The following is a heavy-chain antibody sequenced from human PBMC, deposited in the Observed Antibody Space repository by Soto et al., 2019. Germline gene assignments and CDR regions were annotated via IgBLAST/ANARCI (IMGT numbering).Heavy chain of an antibody. Sequence: GGSLRLSCVASGFGFSSYEMTWIRQAPGKGLEWISYISSSGSATYYADSVKGRFTISRDNAQHSVYMQMNSLRADDTALYFCASGIDYWGQGTLVTVLL. CDR2: ISSSGSAT. V-gene: IGHV3-48*03. CDR1: GFGFSSYE. CDR3: ASGIDY. J-gene: IGHJ4*02.